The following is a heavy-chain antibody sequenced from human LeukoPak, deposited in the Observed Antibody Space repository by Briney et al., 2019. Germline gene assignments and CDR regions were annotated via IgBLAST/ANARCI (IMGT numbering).Heavy chain of an antibody. J-gene: IGHJ4*02. CDR2: ISGSGGST. Sequence: GGSLRLSCAASGFTFSSYGMSWVRQAPGKGLEWVSGISGSGGSTYYADSVKGRFTISRDNSKNTLYLQMNSLRAEDTAVYYCARVGSSSPFDYWGQGTLVTVSS. V-gene: IGHV3-23*01. D-gene: IGHD6-6*01. CDR1: GFTFSSYG. CDR3: ARVGSSSPFDY.